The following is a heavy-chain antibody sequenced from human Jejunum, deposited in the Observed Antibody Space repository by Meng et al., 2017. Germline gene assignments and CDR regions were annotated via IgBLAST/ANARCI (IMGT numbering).Heavy chain of an antibody. V-gene: IGHV1-2*04. CDR1: GYTSTDHS. J-gene: IGHJ4*02. Sequence: QFQQEQSGAEVKKSGSSLKVSCKASGYTSTDHSIHWGRQTPGQGLELMGLTNLETRGTNYAQKFQCWVTMTRETSISTAYMELRRLRSDDTAVYYCARDAGSFLDYYFDSWGQGTLVTVSS. CDR3: ARDAGSFLDYYFDS. CDR2: TNLETRGT. D-gene: IGHD1-1*01.